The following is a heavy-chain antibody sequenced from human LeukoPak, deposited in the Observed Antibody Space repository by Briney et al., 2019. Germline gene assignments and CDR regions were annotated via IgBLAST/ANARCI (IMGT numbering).Heavy chain of an antibody. D-gene: IGHD2-15*01. CDR3: ARDRRYCSGDSCYSGVDC. CDR2: IYSGGSQ. V-gene: IGHV3-53*01. J-gene: IGHJ4*02. Sequence: PGGSLRLSCAASGLTVSSNYMTWVRQAPGKGLEWVSVIYSGGSQYYADSVKGRFSISRDNSKNTVYLQMNGLRAEDTAVYYCARDRRYCSGDSCYSGVDCWGQGTLVTVSS. CDR1: GLTVSSNY.